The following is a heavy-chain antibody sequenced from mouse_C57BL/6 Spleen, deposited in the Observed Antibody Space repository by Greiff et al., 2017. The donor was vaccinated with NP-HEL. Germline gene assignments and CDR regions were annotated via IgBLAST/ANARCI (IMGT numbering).Heavy chain of an antibody. D-gene: IGHD1-1*01. Sequence: QVQLQQSGPELVKPGASVKISCKASGYAFSSSWMNWVKQRPGKGLEWIGRIYPGDGDNNYNGKFKGKATLTADKSSSTAYMQLSSLTSEDSAVYFCARSSGSSPAWFAYWGQGTLVTVSA. CDR1: GYAFSSSW. CDR2: IYPGDGDN. V-gene: IGHV1-82*01. CDR3: ARSSGSSPAWFAY. J-gene: IGHJ3*01.